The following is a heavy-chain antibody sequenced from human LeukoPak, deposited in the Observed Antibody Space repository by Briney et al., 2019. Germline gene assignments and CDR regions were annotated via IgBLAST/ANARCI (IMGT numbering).Heavy chain of an antibody. V-gene: IGHV4-39*01. Sequence: SETLSLTCTVSGGSISGSSYYWGWIRQPPGKGLEWTGSIFYSGSTYYNPSLKSRVTISVDTSKNQFSLKLSSVTASDTAMYYCARLGYCDSSSCYLHYHYYMDVWGKGTTVTVSS. CDR3: ARLGYCDSSSCYLHYHYYMDV. CDR1: GGSISGSSYY. D-gene: IGHD2-2*01. CDR2: IFYSGST. J-gene: IGHJ6*03.